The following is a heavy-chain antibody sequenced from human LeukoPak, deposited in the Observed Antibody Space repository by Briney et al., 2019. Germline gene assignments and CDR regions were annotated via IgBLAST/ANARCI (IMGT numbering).Heavy chain of an antibody. CDR1: GGSFSGYY. CDR2: INHSGGT. J-gene: IGHJ6*03. V-gene: IGHV4-34*01. Sequence: SETLSLTCAVYGGSFSGYYWSWIRQPPGKGLEWIGEINHSGGTNYNPSLKSRVTISVGTSKNHFSLKLASVTAADTAVYYCARGKEKGYYYYYMDVWGKGTTVTVSS. CDR3: ARGKEKGYYYYYMDV.